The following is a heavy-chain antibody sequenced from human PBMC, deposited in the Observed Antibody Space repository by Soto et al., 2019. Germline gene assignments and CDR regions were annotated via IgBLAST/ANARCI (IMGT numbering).Heavy chain of an antibody. Sequence: GGSLSLSFPASGFPFIGYWLTWFRQAPGKGLEWVANIKQDGSEKYYVDSVKGRFTISRDNAKNSLYLQMNSLRAEDTAVYYCARDLREGSDYWGQGTLVTVSS. CDR2: IKQDGSEK. CDR3: ARDLREGSDY. V-gene: IGHV3-7*01. D-gene: IGHD1-26*01. CDR1: GFPFIGYW. J-gene: IGHJ4*02.